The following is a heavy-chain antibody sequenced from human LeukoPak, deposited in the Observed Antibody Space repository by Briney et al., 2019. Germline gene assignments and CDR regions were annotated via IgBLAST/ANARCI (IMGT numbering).Heavy chain of an antibody. CDR3: ARQRTGATFDY. CDR2: ISYSGST. CDR1: GGSISSSY. Sequence: PSETLSLTCTVSGGSISSSYWSWIRQSPGKGLEWIGHISYSGSTNYNPSLQSRVTISLDTSKNQFSLKLTSVTAADTAVYYCARQRTGATFDYWGQGTLAAVSS. J-gene: IGHJ4*02. V-gene: IGHV4-59*08. D-gene: IGHD1-26*01.